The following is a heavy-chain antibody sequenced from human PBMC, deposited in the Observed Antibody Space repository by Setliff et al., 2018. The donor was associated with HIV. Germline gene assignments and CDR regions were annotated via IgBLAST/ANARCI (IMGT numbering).Heavy chain of an antibody. Sequence: PSETLSLTCAVSGYSIRSGYYWGWIRQSPGKGLEWIGTMFRTGTSYYNPSLTSRVTISVDTSKNQFSLKLTSVTAADTAVYYCVTSSSWSSRLNFWGPGMLVTVS. CDR2: MFRTGTS. V-gene: IGHV4-38-2*01. CDR1: GYSIRSGYY. J-gene: IGHJ4*02. CDR3: VTSSSWSSRLNF. D-gene: IGHD2-2*01.